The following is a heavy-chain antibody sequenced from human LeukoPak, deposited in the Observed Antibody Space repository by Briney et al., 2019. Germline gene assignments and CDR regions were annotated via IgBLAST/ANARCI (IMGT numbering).Heavy chain of an antibody. Sequence: HPGGSLRLSCAASGFTFSTYGMGWVRQAPGKGLAWVSGISASGDSTYNAESVRGRFTISRDNSKNMLYLQMNSLRVDDTAVYYCAKGVEWLVAGLIDDWGQGTLFSVSS. D-gene: IGHD3-3*01. CDR1: GFTFSTYG. V-gene: IGHV3-23*01. CDR2: ISASGDST. CDR3: AKGVEWLVAGLIDD. J-gene: IGHJ4*02.